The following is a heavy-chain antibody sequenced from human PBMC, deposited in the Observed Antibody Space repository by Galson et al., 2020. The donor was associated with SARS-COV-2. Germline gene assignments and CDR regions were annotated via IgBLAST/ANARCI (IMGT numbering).Heavy chain of an antibody. CDR2: IKSKNNGGTI. CDR1: GFTFSFAW. D-gene: IGHD2-15*01. J-gene: IGHJ4*02. V-gene: IGHV3-15*01. CDR3: TTDRDTYXXXXCHETH. Sequence: GGSLRLSCAASGFTFSFAWMSWVRQAPGKGLEWVGRIKSKNNGGTIDYAAHVQGRYTISRDDSKNTLYLEMNSLKTEDTAVYYCTTDRDTYXXXXCHETHWGQGTLFTVSS.